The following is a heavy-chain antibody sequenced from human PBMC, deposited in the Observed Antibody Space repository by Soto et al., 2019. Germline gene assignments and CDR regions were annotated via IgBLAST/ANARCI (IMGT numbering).Heavy chain of an antibody. J-gene: IGHJ4*02. Sequence: SETLSLTCAVYGGSFSDYYWSWIRQPPGTGLEWIGEINHSGSTNYNPSLKSRVILSVDTSKNQFSLKLTSVTAADTAVYYCARDKITGLFDYWGQGTLVTVSS. D-gene: IGHD2-8*02. CDR1: GGSFSDYY. CDR2: INHSGST. CDR3: ARDKITGLFDY. V-gene: IGHV4-34*01.